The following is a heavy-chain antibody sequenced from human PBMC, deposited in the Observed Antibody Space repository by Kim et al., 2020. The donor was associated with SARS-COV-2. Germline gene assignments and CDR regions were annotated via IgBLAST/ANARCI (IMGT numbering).Heavy chain of an antibody. D-gene: IGHD3-10*01. J-gene: IGHJ4*02. CDR1: GYTFTSYA. CDR2: INAGNGNT. CDR3: ARSYWVQGSDSDPFDY. V-gene: IGHV1-3*01. Sequence: ASVKVSCKASGYTFTSYAMHWVRQAPGQRLEWMGWINAGNGNTKYSQKFQGRVTITRDTSASTAYMELSSLRSEDTAVYYCARSYWVQGSDSDPFDYWGQGTLVTVSS.